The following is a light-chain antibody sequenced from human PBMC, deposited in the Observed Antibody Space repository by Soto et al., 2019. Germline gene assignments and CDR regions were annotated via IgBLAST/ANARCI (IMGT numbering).Light chain of an antibody. CDR3: QQYDHLPIT. CDR1: QDIGNY. Sequence: DIQMTQSPSSLSASVGDRVSITCQASQDIGNYLNWYQQIPGKAPKLLIFDASNLESGVPSRFSGSGSGTDFTFTISSLQPEDFATYHCQQYDHLPITFGQGTRLEI. CDR2: DAS. J-gene: IGKJ5*01. V-gene: IGKV1-33*01.